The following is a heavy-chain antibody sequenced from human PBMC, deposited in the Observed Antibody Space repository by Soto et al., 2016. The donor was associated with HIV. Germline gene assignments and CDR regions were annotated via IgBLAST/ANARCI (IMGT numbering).Heavy chain of an antibody. Sequence: QVQLVQSGAEVKQPGASVKVSCKASGYIFTGYFMFWVRQAPGQGLEWIGWINPKNGVTDSAQKFQGRLTMTRDTSISTLYMELSSLISGDTALYYCARGAAGGSGAGNAFDAWGQGTLVTVSS. V-gene: IGHV1-2*02. CDR1: GYIFTGYF. CDR3: ARGAAGGSGAGNAFDA. D-gene: IGHD3-10*01. J-gene: IGHJ3*01. CDR2: INPKNGVT.